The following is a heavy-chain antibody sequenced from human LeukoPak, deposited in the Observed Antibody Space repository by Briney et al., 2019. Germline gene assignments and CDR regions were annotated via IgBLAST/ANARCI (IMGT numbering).Heavy chain of an antibody. CDR3: ATYSSSWYGGGYFDY. CDR1: GGSFSGYY. V-gene: IGHV4-34*01. CDR2: INRSGST. D-gene: IGHD6-13*01. J-gene: IGHJ4*02. Sequence: PSETLSLTCAVYGGSFSGYYWSWIRQPPGMGLEWTGEINRSGSTNYNPSLKSRVTISVDTSKNQFSLKLSSVTAADTAMYYCATYSSSWYGGGYFDYWGQGTLVTVSS.